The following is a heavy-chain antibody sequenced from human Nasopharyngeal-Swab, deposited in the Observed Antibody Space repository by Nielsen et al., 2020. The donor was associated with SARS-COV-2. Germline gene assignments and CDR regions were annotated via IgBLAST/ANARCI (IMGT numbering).Heavy chain of an antibody. CDR1: GYVFSDHG. D-gene: IGHD3-9*01. J-gene: IGHJ4*02. V-gene: IGHV1-18*01. Sequence: ASVKVSCKASGYVFSDHGFSWVRHAPGQGLEWMGWISTHNGDTKYAQKFQGRVTMTRDTSTDTAYMELTRLRSDDTAVYYCARDERIGYFHRVSQSTFDYWGQGTLVTVSS. CDR2: ISTHNGDT. CDR3: ARDERIGYFHRVSQSTFDY.